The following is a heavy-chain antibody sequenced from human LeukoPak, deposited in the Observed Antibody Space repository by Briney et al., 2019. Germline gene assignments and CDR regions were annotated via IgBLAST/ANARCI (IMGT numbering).Heavy chain of an antibody. J-gene: IGHJ4*02. D-gene: IGHD1-1*01. V-gene: IGHV4-59*08. Sequence: SETLSLTCTVSGGSISSYYWSWIRQPPGKGLEWIGYIYYSGSTNYNPSLKSRVTISVDTSKNQFSLKLNSVTAADTAVYFCARRAYSAAYWKHFDYWGQGTLVTVSS. CDR2: IYYSGST. CDR3: ARRAYSAAYWKHFDY. CDR1: GGSISSYY.